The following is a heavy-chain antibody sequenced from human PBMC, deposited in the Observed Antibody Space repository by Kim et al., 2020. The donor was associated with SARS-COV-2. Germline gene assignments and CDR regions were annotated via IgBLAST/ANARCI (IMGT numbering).Heavy chain of an antibody. Sequence: PSFQGQFTISADKSITTAYLQWSSLKASDTAIYYCARRAHIEGTNFYFDYWGQGTLVTVSS. CDR3: ARRAHIEGTNFYFDY. D-gene: IGHD1-26*01. J-gene: IGHJ4*02. V-gene: IGHV5-51*01.